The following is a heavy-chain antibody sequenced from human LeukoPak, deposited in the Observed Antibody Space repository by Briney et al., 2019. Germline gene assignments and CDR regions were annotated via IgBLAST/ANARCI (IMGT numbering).Heavy chain of an antibody. V-gene: IGHV4-39*07. CDR3: ARAPDTAIPYYYMDV. CDR1: GGSISSSSYY. Sequence: SETLSLTCLVSGGSISSSSYYWGWIRQPPGRGLEWIGRIYYSGSTNYNPSLKSRVNISLDKSKNHFSLRVNSVVAADTAIYYCARAPDTAIPYYYMDVWGKGTTVTVSS. J-gene: IGHJ6*03. CDR2: IYYSGST. D-gene: IGHD5-18*01.